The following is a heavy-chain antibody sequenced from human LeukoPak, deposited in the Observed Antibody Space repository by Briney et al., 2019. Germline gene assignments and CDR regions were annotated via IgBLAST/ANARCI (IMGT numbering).Heavy chain of an antibody. CDR2: INSSSGYI. J-gene: IGHJ4*02. V-gene: IGHV3-21*01. CDR3: AREAEATIDY. D-gene: IGHD5-12*01. CDR1: GFTFSSYS. Sequence: GGSLRLSCAASGFTFSSYSMNWVRQAPGKGLEWVSSINSSSGYIYYADSVKGRFTISRDNAKNSLYLQMNSLRAEDTAVYYCAREAEATIDYWGQGTLVTVSS.